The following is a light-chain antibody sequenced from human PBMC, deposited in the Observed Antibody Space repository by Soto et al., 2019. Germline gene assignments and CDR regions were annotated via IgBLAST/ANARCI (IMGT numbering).Light chain of an antibody. CDR3: AAWDGSLNAYV. V-gene: IGLV1-47*01. CDR2: RSN. Sequence: QLVLTQPPSASGAPGQRVTISCSGSSSNIGSRDVYWYQQLPGTAPKLLIYRSNQRPSGVPDRFSGSKSGTSASLAISGLRSEDEADYYCAAWDGSLNAYVFGTGTKLTVL. CDR1: SSNIGSRD. J-gene: IGLJ1*01.